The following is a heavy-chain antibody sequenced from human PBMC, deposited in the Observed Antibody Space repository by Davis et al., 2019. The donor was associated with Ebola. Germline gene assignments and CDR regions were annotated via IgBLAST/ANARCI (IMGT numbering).Heavy chain of an antibody. CDR1: GFTFSDYY. J-gene: IGHJ4*02. CDR2: ISSSSSYT. D-gene: IGHD6-13*01. Sequence: GESLKISCAASGFTFSDYYMSWIRQAPGKGLEWVSYISSSSSYTNYADSVKGRFTISRDNAKNSLYLQMNSLRAEDTAVYYCARGEQQLADYWGQGTLVTVSS. V-gene: IGHV3-11*06. CDR3: ARGEQQLADY.